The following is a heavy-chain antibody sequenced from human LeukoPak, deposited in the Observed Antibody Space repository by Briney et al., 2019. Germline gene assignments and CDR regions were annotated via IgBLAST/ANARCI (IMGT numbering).Heavy chain of an antibody. CDR1: GFTFNSYW. Sequence: PGGSLRLSCAASGFTFNSYWVSWVRQAPGKGLEWVANIKQDGSEKYYVDSVKGRFTISRDNAKNSLYLQMNSLRAEDTALYYCARLEDYDILTGFDYWGQETLVTVSS. CDR2: IKQDGSEK. CDR3: ARLEDYDILTGFDY. D-gene: IGHD3-9*01. J-gene: IGHJ4*02. V-gene: IGHV3-7*01.